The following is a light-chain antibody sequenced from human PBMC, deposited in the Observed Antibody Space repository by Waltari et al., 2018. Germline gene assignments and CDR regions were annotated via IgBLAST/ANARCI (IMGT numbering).Light chain of an antibody. J-gene: IGLJ2*01. CDR3: QAWDSSTAHVV. CDR1: KLGDKY. CDR2: QDS. Sequence: SYELTQPPSVSVSPGQTASITCSGDKLGDKYACCYQQKPGQSPVLVIYQDSKRPSGIPERFSGYNSGNTDTLTISGTQAMDEADYYCQAWDSSTAHVVFGGGTKLTVL. V-gene: IGLV3-1*01.